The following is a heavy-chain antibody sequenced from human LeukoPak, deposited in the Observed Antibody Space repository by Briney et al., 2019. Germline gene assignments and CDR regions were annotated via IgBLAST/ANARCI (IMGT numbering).Heavy chain of an antibody. CDR3: AGDTHSSSWYDH. V-gene: IGHV3-53*01. J-gene: IGHJ5*02. CDR2: IYSDGNT. CDR1: GFTVSSIY. Sequence: GGSLRLSCAVSGFTVSSIYMTWVRQAPGKGLEWVSSIYSDGNTYYADSVKGRFTLSRDSSRNTLYLQMNDLRVEDTAVYYCAGDTHSSSWYDHWGQGTLVTVSS. D-gene: IGHD6-19*01.